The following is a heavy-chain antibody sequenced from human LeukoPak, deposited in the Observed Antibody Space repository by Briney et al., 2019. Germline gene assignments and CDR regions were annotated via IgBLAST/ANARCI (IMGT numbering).Heavy chain of an antibody. J-gene: IGHJ5*02. V-gene: IGHV1-18*01. Sequence: ASVTVSCKASGYTFTSYGISWVRQAPGQGLEWMGWISAYNGNTNYAQKLQGRVTMTTDTSTSTAYMELRSLRSDDTAVYYCARDQGGGQNYNWFDPWGQGTLVTVSS. CDR2: ISAYNGNT. CDR1: GYTFTSYG. D-gene: IGHD1-26*01. CDR3: ARDQGGGQNYNWFDP.